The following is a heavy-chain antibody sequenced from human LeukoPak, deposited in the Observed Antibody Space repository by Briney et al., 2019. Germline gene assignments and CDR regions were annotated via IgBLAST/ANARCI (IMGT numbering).Heavy chain of an antibody. J-gene: IGHJ6*02. CDR3: ARGERPRLGYYYYGMDV. CDR1: GYTFTDYA. Sequence: ASVKVSCKASGYTFTDYAMHWVRQAPGERLEWMGWINTGKGNTKYSQKFQGRVTIARDTSASTAYMELSSLRSEDTAVYYCARGERPRLGYYYYGMDVWGQGTTVTVSS. CDR2: INTGKGNT. D-gene: IGHD3-10*01. V-gene: IGHV1-3*04.